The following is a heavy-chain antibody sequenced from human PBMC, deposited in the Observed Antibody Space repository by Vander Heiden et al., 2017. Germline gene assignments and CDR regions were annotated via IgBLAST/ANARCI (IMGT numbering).Heavy chain of an antibody. CDR1: GGPIISSSYY. CDR3: ARHDVYCSSTSCYPNWFDP. V-gene: IGHV4-39*01. CDR2: IYYGGGT. D-gene: IGHD2-2*01. Sequence: QLQLLASGPGLVKPSETLSLTCTFSGGPIISSSYYWGWLRQPPGKGLEWVGGIYYGGGTYYNPSLKRRVTISVDTTKNQFSLKLSSVTAADTAVYYCARHDVYCSSTSCYPNWFDPWGQGTLVTVSS. J-gene: IGHJ5*02.